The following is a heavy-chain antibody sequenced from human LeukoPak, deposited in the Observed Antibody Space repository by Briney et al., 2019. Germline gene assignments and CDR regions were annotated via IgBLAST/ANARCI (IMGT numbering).Heavy chain of an antibody. V-gene: IGHV4-59*01. J-gene: IGHJ4*02. CDR1: GGSISTYY. CDR3: ARVACSGGSCYNFDY. Sequence: PSETLSLTCTVSGGSISTYYCSWIRQPPGKGLEYIGYIYYSGSTNYNPSLKSRVTISVDTSKNQFSLKLSSMTAADTAVYYCARVACSGGSCYNFDYWGQGSLVTVSS. CDR2: IYYSGST. D-gene: IGHD2-15*01.